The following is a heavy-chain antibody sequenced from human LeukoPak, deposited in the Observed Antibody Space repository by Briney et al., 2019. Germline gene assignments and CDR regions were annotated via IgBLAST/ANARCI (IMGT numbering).Heavy chain of an antibody. CDR2: ITSSGNTT. CDR3: ARDVPYSSGWYVGGGFDY. D-gene: IGHD6-19*01. Sequence: GGSLRLSCAASGFIFEFYAMSWVRQAPGKGLEWVAGITSSGNTTYYADPVKGRFTISRDNSKNTLYLQMNSLRAEDTAVYYCARDVPYSSGWYVGGGFDYWGQGTLVTVSS. V-gene: IGHV3-23*01. J-gene: IGHJ4*02. CDR1: GFIFEFYA.